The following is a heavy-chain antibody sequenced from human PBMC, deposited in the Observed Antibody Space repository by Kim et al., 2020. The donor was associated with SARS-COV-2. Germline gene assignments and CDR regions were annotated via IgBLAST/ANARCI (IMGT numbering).Heavy chain of an antibody. J-gene: IGHJ4*02. Sequence: GGSLRLSCSASGFTFSSYAMHWVRQAPGKGLEYVSAISSNGGSTYYADSVKGRFTISRDNSKNTLYLQMSSLRAEDTAVYYCVKVPYSSSWYYGGPGDYWGQGTLVTVSS. V-gene: IGHV3-64D*06. CDR3: VKVPYSSSWYYGGPGDY. CDR1: GFTFSSYA. D-gene: IGHD6-13*01. CDR2: ISSNGGST.